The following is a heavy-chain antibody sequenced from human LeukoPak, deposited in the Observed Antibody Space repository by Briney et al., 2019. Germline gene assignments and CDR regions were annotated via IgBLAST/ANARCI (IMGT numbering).Heavy chain of an antibody. CDR1: GYTFSRHW. Sequence: ASVKVSCKASGYTFSRHWMHWVRQAPGQGLEWMGIINPSGGSTNYAQKFQGRVTLTRDTSTSTVYMELSSLRSEDTAIYYCGRDSSLAGTTWWLDPWGQGTLVTVSP. V-gene: IGHV1-46*01. J-gene: IGHJ5*02. CDR2: INPSGGST. D-gene: IGHD1-7*01. CDR3: GRDSSLAGTTWWLDP.